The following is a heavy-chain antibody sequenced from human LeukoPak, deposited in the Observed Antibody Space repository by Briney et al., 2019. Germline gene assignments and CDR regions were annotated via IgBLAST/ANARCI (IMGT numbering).Heavy chain of an antibody. CDR3: MSGYGWFDP. V-gene: IGHV3-48*04. CDR2: ISSLSGTI. Sequence: GGSLRLSCAASGFTFSSYSMNWVRQAPGEGLEWASYISSLSGTIYYADSVKGRFTISRDNAKNSLYLQMNSLKTEDTAVYYCMSGYGWFDPWGQGTLVTVSS. CDR1: GFTFSSYS. J-gene: IGHJ5*02. D-gene: IGHD5-12*01.